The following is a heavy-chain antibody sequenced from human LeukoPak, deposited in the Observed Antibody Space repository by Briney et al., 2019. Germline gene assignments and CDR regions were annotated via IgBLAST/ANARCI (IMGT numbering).Heavy chain of an antibody. Sequence: PGGSLRLSCAASGFTFSRFVMHWVRQAPGKGLEWVAVISYDGSKKYYVDSVKGRFTISRDNSKDTLFLQMDSLRAEDTAVYYCASLRVFFRPIIETSFDTSAWGQGTLVTVSS. D-gene: IGHD6-19*01. CDR3: ASLRVFFRPIIETSFDTSA. CDR1: GFTFSRFV. J-gene: IGHJ5*02. CDR2: ISYDGSKK. V-gene: IGHV3-30-3*01.